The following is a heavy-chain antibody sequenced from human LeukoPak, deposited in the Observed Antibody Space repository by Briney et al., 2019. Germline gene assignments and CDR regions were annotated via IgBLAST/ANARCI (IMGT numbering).Heavy chain of an antibody. Sequence: GRSLRLSCAAPGFIFSNFAMHWVRQAPGKGLEWVALISYDGSHTYYADSMKGRFTISRDNSRNVLYLQMTSLRGDDSAVYYCAREEQELVRDYYYYMDVWGKGTTVTVSS. CDR1: GFIFSNFA. CDR2: ISYDGSHT. V-gene: IGHV3-30*01. CDR3: AREEQELVRDYYYYMDV. D-gene: IGHD6-13*01. J-gene: IGHJ6*03.